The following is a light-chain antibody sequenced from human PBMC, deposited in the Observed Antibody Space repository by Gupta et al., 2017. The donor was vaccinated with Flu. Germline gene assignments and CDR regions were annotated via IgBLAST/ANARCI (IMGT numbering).Light chain of an antibody. J-gene: IGLJ1*01. CDR3: SSDTRSSTLYV. Sequence: QSALTQPASVSGSPGQSITISCTGTSSDVGGYNYVSWYQQHPGNAPKLMIYEVSNRPSGFSNRFSGSKSGNTAALTISGLHAEDEADYYCSSDTRSSTLYVFGTGTKVTVL. CDR1: SSDVGGYNY. CDR2: EVS. V-gene: IGLV2-14*01.